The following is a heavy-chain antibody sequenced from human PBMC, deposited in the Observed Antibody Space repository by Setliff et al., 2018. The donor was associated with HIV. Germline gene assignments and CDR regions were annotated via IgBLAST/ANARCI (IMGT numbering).Heavy chain of an antibody. CDR1: GYSLNSGLS. CDR3: ARESDDILTGSYYYYGMDV. Sequence: SETLSLTCTVSGYSLNSGLSWAWIRQPPGKGLEWIGYIYYSGSTYYNPSLKSRVTISVDTSKNQFSLKLSSVTAADTAVYYCARESDDILTGSYYYYGMDVWGQGTTVTVSS. J-gene: IGHJ6*02. CDR2: IYYSGST. D-gene: IGHD3-9*01. V-gene: IGHV4-30-4*08.